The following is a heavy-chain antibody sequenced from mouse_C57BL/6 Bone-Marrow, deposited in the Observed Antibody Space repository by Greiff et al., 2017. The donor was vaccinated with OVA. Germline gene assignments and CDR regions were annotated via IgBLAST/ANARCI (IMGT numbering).Heavy chain of an antibody. CDR1: GFNIKDDY. CDR2: IDPENGDT. CDR3: TTYRY. V-gene: IGHV14-4*01. J-gene: IGHJ2*01. Sequence: DVKLQESGDELVRPGASVKLSCTASGFNIKDDYMHWVKERPEQGLEWIGWIDPENGDTEYASKFQGKATITADTSSKTVYLHLSSLTSEDTAVYYCTTYRYWGQGTTLTVSS.